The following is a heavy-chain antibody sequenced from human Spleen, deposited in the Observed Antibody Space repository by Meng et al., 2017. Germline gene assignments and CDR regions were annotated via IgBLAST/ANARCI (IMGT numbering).Heavy chain of an antibody. Sequence: GHLQQWGAGLLKPSETLSLTCVVSGGSFSDYYWSWIRQPPGKGLELIGEINHSGSTNYNPSLESRATISVDTSQNNLSLKLSSVTAADSAVYYCARGPTTMAHDFDYWGQGTLVTVSS. CDR2: INHSGST. D-gene: IGHD4-11*01. J-gene: IGHJ4*02. CDR3: ARGPTTMAHDFDY. CDR1: GGSFSDYY. V-gene: IGHV4-34*01.